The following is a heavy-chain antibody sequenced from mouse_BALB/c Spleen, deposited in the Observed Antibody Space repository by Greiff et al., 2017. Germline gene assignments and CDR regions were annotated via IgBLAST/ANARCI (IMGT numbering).Heavy chain of an antibody. J-gene: IGHJ4*01. CDR3: AREDGSSRYAMDY. CDR1: GFSLTSYG. D-gene: IGHD1-1*01. V-gene: IGHV2-9*02. Sequence: VHLVESGPGLVAPSQSLSITCTVSGFSLTSYGVHWVRQPPGKGLEWLGVIWAGGSTNYNSALMSRLSISKDNSKSQVFLKMNSLQTDDTAMYYCAREDGSSRYAMDYWGQGTSVTVSS. CDR2: IWAGGST.